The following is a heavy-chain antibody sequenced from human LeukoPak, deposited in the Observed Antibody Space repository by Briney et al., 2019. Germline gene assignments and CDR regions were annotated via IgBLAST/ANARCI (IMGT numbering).Heavy chain of an antibody. D-gene: IGHD1-1*01. CDR1: GDSVSSNSAA. V-gene: IGHV6-1*01. J-gene: IGHJ4*02. CDR3: VRDVTGFDY. Sequence: SQTLSLTCAISGDSVSSNSAAWNWIRQSPSRGLEWLGRTYYRSKWYTDFALSVKSRITINPDTTKNQFSVQLNSVTLDDTAVYYCVRDVTGFDYWGQGTLVAVSS. CDR2: TYYRSKWYT.